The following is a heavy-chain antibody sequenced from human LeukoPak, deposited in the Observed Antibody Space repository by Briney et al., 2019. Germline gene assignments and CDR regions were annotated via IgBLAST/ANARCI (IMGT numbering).Heavy chain of an antibody. D-gene: IGHD3-10*01. CDR2: ISYDGSNK. CDR3: AKDKRLWFGELFFTGMNY. J-gene: IGHJ4*02. CDR1: GFTFSSYG. Sequence: GGSLRLSCAASGFTFSSYGMHWVRQAPGEGLEWVAVISYDGSNKYYADSVKGRFTISRDNSKNTLYLQMNSLRAEDTAVYYCAKDKRLWFGELFFTGMNYWGQGTLVTVSS. V-gene: IGHV3-30*18.